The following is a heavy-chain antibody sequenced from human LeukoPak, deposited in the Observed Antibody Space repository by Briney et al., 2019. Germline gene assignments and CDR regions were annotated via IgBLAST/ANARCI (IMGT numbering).Heavy chain of an antibody. V-gene: IGHV1-46*01. D-gene: IGHD6-13*01. J-gene: IGHJ6*03. CDR1: GYTFTSYY. CDR3: ARGGGAAAGTPNYYYFYYMDV. CDR2: INPSGGST. Sequence: ASVKVSCKASGYTFTSYYMHWVRQTPGQGLEWMGIINPSGGSTSYAQKFQGRVTMTRDTSTSTVYMELSSLRSEETALYYCARGGGAAAGTPNYYYFYYMDVWGKGTTVTISS.